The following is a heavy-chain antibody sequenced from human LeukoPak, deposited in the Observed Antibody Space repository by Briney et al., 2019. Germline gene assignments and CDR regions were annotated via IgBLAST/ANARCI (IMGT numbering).Heavy chain of an antibody. V-gene: IGHV3-53*01. Sequence: GGSLRLSCAASGFTVSSNYMSWVRQAPGKGLEWVSLIYSGGSTYYADSVKGRFTISRDNSKNTLYLQMNSLRAEDTAVYYCARVHSGWYTADYWGPGTLVTVSS. CDR3: ARVHSGWYTADY. CDR1: GFTVSSNY. D-gene: IGHD6-19*01. J-gene: IGHJ4*02. CDR2: IYSGGST.